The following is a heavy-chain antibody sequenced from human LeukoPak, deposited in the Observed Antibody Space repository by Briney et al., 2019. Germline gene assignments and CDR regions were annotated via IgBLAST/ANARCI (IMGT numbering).Heavy chain of an antibody. Sequence: PSETLSLTCTVSGGSISSYYWSWIRQPPGKGLEWIGYIYYSGSTNYNPSLKSRVTISVDTSKNQFSLKLSSVTAADTAVYYCARVLNYGSVPYYFDYWGQGTLVTVSS. CDR3: ARVLNYGSVPYYFDY. CDR1: GGSISSYY. J-gene: IGHJ4*02. V-gene: IGHV4-59*01. D-gene: IGHD3-10*01. CDR2: IYYSGST.